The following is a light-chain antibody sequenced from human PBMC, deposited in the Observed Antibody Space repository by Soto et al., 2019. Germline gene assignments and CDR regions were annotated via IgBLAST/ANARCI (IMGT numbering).Light chain of an antibody. J-gene: IGLJ1*01. Sequence: QSVLTQPASVSGSPGQSITISCTGSSSDVGSYNLVSWYQHHPGKAPKLMIYEGSKRPSGVFNRFSGSKSGNTASLTISGLQAEDEADYYCCSYAGSTTYYVFGTGTKLTVL. V-gene: IGLV2-23*01. CDR1: SSDVGSYNL. CDR2: EGS. CDR3: CSYAGSTTYYV.